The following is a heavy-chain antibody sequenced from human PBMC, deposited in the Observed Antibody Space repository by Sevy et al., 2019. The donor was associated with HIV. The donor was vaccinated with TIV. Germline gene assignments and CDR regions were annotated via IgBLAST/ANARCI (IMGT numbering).Heavy chain of an antibody. J-gene: IGHJ4*02. CDR3: TGSVYGSGTYLNDY. V-gene: IGHV1-2*02. CDR1: GYMFTGYY. CDR2: IIPSSGDT. D-gene: IGHD3-10*01. Sequence: GESLKISCKASGYMFTGYYIHWVRQAPGRGLEWMGWIIPSSGDTNYGQRFLGRVTMTRDTSFNIAYMELNSLTSDDTAVYYCTGSVYGSGTYLNDYWGQGTLVTVSS.